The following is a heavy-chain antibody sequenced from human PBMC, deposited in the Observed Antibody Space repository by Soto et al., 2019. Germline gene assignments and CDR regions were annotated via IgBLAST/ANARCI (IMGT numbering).Heavy chain of an antibody. V-gene: IGHV1-69*13. CDR2: IIPTFGTA. J-gene: IGHJ6*01. CDR1: GGTFSSYA. Sequence: SVKVSCKASGGTFSSYAISWVRQAPGQGLEWMGGIIPTFGTANYAQKFQGRVTITADESTSTAYMELSSLRSEDTAVYYCARGLVGANYYYYGMDVWGQGTTVTVSS. D-gene: IGHD1-26*01. CDR3: ARGLVGANYYYYGMDV.